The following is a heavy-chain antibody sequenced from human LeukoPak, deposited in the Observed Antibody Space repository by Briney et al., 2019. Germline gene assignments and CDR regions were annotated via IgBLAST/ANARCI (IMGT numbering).Heavy chain of an antibody. V-gene: IGHV4-39*07. CDR3: ARVRGDYGNYYYGMDV. J-gene: IGHJ6*02. CDR2: IYYSGST. CDR1: GGSISSSSYY. Sequence: SETLSLTCTVSGGSISSSSYYWGWIRQPPGKGLEWIGSIYYSGSTYYNPSLKSRVTISVDTSKNQFSLKLSSVTAADTAVYYCARVRGDYGNYYYGMDVWGQGTTVTVSS. D-gene: IGHD4-17*01.